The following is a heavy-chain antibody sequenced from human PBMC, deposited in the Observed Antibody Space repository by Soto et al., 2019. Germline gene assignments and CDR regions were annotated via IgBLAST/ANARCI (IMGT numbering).Heavy chain of an antibody. D-gene: IGHD3-22*01. CDR1: GGPVSGCDYY. Sequence: TLSLPCIVSGGPVSGCDYYWNWIRQHPGKGLEWVGSIHYRGKTYYNPSLESRLSISVDTSKSQFPLKLTSVTAADTAVYYCAREGGSYDSGGYLIRGAFDIWGQGAMVTVS. CDR3: AREGGSYDSGGYLIRGAFDI. J-gene: IGHJ3*02. CDR2: IHYRGKT. V-gene: IGHV4-31*03.